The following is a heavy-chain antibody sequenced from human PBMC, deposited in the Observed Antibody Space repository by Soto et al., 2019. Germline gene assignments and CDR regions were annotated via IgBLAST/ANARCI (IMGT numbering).Heavy chain of an antibody. V-gene: IGHV1-3*01. CDR1: GYTFTDYA. Sequence: DSVKVSCKASGYTFTDYALHWVRQAPGQRLEWMGWMNAGVGSTLYSQKFQGRITITRDTSASTAYMELNSLKSEDTAIYYCARDTGYTFGSLNYWGPGTLVTVSS. CDR3: ARDTGYTFGSLNY. J-gene: IGHJ4*02. CDR2: MNAGVGST. D-gene: IGHD5-18*01.